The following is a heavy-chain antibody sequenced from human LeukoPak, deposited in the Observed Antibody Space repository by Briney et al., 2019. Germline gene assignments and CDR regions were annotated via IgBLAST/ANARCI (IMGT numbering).Heavy chain of an antibody. J-gene: IGHJ4*02. Sequence: PGGSLRLSCAASGFTFSSYAMHWVRQAPGKGLEWVAVLSYDGSNKYYADSVKGRFTISRDNSKNTLYLQMSSLRAEDTAVYYCARDSTPWYYHSSGYYPLDYWGQGTPVTVSS. V-gene: IGHV3-30-3*01. CDR3: ARDSTPWYYHSSGYYPLDY. CDR1: GFTFSSYA. CDR2: LSYDGSNK. D-gene: IGHD3-22*01.